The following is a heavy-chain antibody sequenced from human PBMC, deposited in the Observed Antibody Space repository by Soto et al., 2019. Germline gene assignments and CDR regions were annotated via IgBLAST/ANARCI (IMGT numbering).Heavy chain of an antibody. Sequence: PGGSLRLSCAASGFTFTHYRIHWVRQPPGKGLEWVGRINSDGARIEYGDSVKGRFTISRDNSKNTLYLQMNSLRAEDTAVYYCARDSDSSGYRWGMDVWGQGTTVTVSS. CDR2: INSDGARI. D-gene: IGHD3-22*01. CDR3: ARDSDSSGYRWGMDV. V-gene: IGHV3-74*03. J-gene: IGHJ6*02. CDR1: GFTFTHYR.